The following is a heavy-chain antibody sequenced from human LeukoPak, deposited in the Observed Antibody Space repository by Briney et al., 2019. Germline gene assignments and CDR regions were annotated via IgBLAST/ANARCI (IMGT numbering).Heavy chain of an antibody. CDR1: GSTFSSYG. V-gene: IGHV3-23*01. D-gene: IGHD3-10*01. J-gene: IGHJ4*02. Sequence: GGSLRLSCAASGSTFSSYGMSWVRQAPGKGLEWVSTISASGGSTYYADSVKGRFTISRDNSKNTLYLQMNSLRAEDTAIYYCAKGVLPTGFDYWGQGTLVTVSS. CDR2: ISASGGST. CDR3: AKGVLPTGFDY.